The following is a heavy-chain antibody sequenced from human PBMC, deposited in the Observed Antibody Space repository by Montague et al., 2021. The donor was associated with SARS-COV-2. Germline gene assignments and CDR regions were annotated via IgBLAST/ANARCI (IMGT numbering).Heavy chain of an antibody. D-gene: IGHD6-19*01. J-gene: IGHJ6*02. Sequence: SLRLSCAASGFIFSNYAMTWVRQAPGKGLEWVSTMSGSGVRRDYADSVKSRFTISRDSSKNTLYLQMNSLRVEDTAVYYCAKDTATIRIAVALMDVWGQGTTVIVSS. CDR2: MSGSGVRR. V-gene: IGHV3-23*01. CDR1: GFIFSNYA. CDR3: AKDTATIRIAVALMDV.